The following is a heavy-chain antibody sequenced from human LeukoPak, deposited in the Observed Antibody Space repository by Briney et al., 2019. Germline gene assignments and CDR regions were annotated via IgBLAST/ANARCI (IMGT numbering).Heavy chain of an antibody. Sequence: GGSLRLSCVASGFTFSSYSMNWVRQAPGKGLEWVSYISHSSNYIYYADSVKGRFTISRDNAGNSLYLQMNSLRAEDTAVYYCAKERNLEIAVAGTIFACWGQGTLVTVSS. CDR1: GFTFSSYS. V-gene: IGHV3-21*05. CDR3: AKERNLEIAVAGTIFAC. CDR2: ISHSSNYI. D-gene: IGHD6-19*01. J-gene: IGHJ4*02.